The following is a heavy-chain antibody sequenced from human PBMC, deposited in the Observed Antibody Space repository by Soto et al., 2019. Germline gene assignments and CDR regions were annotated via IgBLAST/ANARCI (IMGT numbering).Heavy chain of an antibody. CDR1: GYTFTSYG. D-gene: IGHD2-2*01. CDR2: ISAYNGNT. V-gene: IGHV1-18*01. J-gene: IGHJ4*02. CDR3: ARFAPGYCSSTSCSDFDY. Sequence: QVQLVQSGAEVKKPGASVKVSCKASGYTFTSYGISWVRQAPGQGLEWMGWISAYNGNTNYAQKLQGRVTMTTDTSTSTAYMELRSLRSDDTAVYYCARFAPGYCSSTSCSDFDYGGQGTLVTVSS.